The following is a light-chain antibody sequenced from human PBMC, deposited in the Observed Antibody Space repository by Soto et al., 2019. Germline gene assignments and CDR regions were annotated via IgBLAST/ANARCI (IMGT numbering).Light chain of an antibody. V-gene: IGLV2-11*01. CDR2: DVS. J-gene: IGLJ3*02. CDR3: CSSAGYSTWV. Sequence: QSVLTQPRSVSGSPGQSVTISCTGTSSDVGGYNYVSWYQQHPGKAPKLMIYDVSKRPSGVPDRFSGSKSGNTASLTISGLQAEDEADYYCCSSAGYSTWVFGGGTKLTVL. CDR1: SSDVGGYNY.